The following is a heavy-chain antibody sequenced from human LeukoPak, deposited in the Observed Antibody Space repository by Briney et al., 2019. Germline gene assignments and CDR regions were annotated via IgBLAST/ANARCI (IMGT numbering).Heavy chain of an antibody. D-gene: IGHD5-18*01. CDR2: INHSGST. CDR3: ARAATAMDPVDY. J-gene: IGHJ4*02. V-gene: IGHV4-34*01. Sequence: SETLSLTCAVYGGSFSGYYWSWIRQPPGKGLEWIGEINHSGSTNYNPSLKSRVTISVDTSKNQFSLKLSSVTAADTAVYYCARAATAMDPVDYWGQGTLVTVSS. CDR1: GGSFSGYY.